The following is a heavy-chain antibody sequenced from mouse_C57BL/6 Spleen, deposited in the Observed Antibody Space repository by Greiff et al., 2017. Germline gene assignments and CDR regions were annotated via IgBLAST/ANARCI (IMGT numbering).Heavy chain of an antibody. D-gene: IGHD2-2*01. CDR1: GYTFTSYW. V-gene: IGHV1-69*01. CDR2: LDPSDSYT. CDR3: ARTGSYYAMDY. Sequence: VQLQQPGAELVMPGASVKLSCKASGYTFTSYWMHWVKQRPGQGLEWIGELDPSDSYTNSNQKFKGKSTLTVDKSSSTAYMQLSSLTSEDSAVYYCARTGSYYAMDYWGQGTSVTGSS. J-gene: IGHJ4*01.